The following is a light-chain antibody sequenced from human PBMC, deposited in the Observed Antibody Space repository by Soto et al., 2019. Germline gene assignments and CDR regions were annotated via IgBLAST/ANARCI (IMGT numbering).Light chain of an antibody. CDR3: QQRSTALT. V-gene: IGKV3D-20*02. CDR2: GAF. CDR1: QSVSTSF. J-gene: IGKJ4*01. Sequence: EIVLTQSPGTLSLSPGARAPLSCRARQSVSTSFLAWYQQKPGQAPRLLIYGAFSRATGIPDRFSGSGSGTDFTLTISRLEPEDFAVYYCQQRSTALTFGGGTKVDIK.